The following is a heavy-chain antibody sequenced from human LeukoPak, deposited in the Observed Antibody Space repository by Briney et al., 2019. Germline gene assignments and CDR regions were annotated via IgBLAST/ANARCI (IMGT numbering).Heavy chain of an antibody. CDR2: IYYSGST. J-gene: IGHJ4*02. CDR1: GGSISSSSYY. Sequence: SETLSLTCTVSGGSISSSSYYWGWIRQPPGKGLEWIGSIYYSGSTYYNPSLKSRVTISVDTSKNQFSLKLSSVTAADTAVYYCARLLRYFDWARGYFDYWGQGTLATVSS. D-gene: IGHD3-9*01. CDR3: ARLLRYFDWARGYFDY. V-gene: IGHV4-39*01.